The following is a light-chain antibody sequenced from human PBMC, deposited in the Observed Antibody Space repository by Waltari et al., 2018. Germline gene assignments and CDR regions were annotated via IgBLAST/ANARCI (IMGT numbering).Light chain of an antibody. V-gene: IGKV1-27*01. CDR2: GAS. CDR1: QGISIA. Sequence: DIQMTQSPSSLSASVGDRVTITCRASQGISIALAWYQQKPGKAPKLLISGASTLQFGVPSRFSGSGSGTEFTLTISGLQPDDFATYHCQQYKSPPWTFGQGTKVEIK. CDR3: QQYKSPPWT. J-gene: IGKJ1*01.